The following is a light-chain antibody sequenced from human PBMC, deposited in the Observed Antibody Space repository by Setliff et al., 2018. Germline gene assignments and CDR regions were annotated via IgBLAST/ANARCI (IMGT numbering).Light chain of an antibody. CDR3: SSYAGSNGYV. CDR1: SSDIGGYKY. CDR2: EVS. J-gene: IGLJ1*01. Sequence: QSVLTQPPSASGSPGQSVTISCTGTSSDIGGYKYVSWHQQHPGKAPKLMIFEVSKRPSGVPDRFSGSKSGNTASLTVSGLQAEDEADYYCSSYAGSNGYVVGTGTKVTVL. V-gene: IGLV2-8*01.